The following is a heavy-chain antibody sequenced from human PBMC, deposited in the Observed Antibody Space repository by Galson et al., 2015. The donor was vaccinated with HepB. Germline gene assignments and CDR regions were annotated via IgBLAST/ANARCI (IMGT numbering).Heavy chain of an antibody. CDR3: GKDGIMVANKPYHFHY. J-gene: IGHJ4*02. V-gene: IGHV3-23*01. Sequence: SLRLSCAASGFSFTRSAMTWVRQAPGKGLEWVSSLPLRGCPRSSPASVKGRFPVSSDNSKPTRGLQLNSLRAEDTAMYFCGKDGIMVANKPYHFHYWGQGTLVPVSS. CDR2: LPLRGCPR. CDR1: GFSFTRSA. D-gene: IGHD2-15*01.